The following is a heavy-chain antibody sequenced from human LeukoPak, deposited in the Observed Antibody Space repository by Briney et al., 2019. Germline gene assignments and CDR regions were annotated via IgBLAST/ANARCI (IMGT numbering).Heavy chain of an antibody. CDR2: INQSVGT. D-gene: IGHD2-2*01. CDR1: SGSFSDYY. CDR3: ARLPPVPAANYYSYVDF. V-gene: IGHV4-34*01. J-gene: IGHJ6*03. Sequence: SETLSLTCVVSSGSFSDYYWTWIRQSPGKGLEWIGEINQSVGTKYNPSLKSRVTISIDTSKNHFSLTLSSVTAADTAVYYCARLPPVPAANYYSYVDFWGKGTTVTVSS.